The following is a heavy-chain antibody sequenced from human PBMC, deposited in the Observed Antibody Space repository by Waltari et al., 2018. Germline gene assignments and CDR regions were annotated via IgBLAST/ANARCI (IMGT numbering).Heavy chain of an antibody. Sequence: QVQLVQSGAEVKKPGSSVKVSCKASGGTFSSYAISWVRQAPGQGLEWMGGSIPMFGTANYAQKFQGRVTITADESTSTAYMELSSLRSEDTAVYYCAAELLWPRGFAFDIWGQGTMVTVSS. CDR1: GGTFSSYA. CDR2: SIPMFGTA. CDR3: AAELLWPRGFAFDI. D-gene: IGHD3-10*01. V-gene: IGHV1-69*01. J-gene: IGHJ3*02.